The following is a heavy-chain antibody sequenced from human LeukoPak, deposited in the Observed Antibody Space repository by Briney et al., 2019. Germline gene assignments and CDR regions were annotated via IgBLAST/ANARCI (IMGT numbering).Heavy chain of an antibody. V-gene: IGHV1-46*01. Sequence: ASVKVSCKASGYTFTGYYMHWVRQAPGQGLEWMGIINPSGGSTSFAEKFQGRVTTTRDTSTSTVFMELSSLRSEDTAVYYCARGDYDSGHFFDYWGQGTLVTVSS. CDR2: INPSGGST. CDR1: GYTFTGYY. J-gene: IGHJ4*02. CDR3: ARGDYDSGHFFDY. D-gene: IGHD3-16*01.